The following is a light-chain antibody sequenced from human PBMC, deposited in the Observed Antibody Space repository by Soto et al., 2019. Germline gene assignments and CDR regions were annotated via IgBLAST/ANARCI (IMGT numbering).Light chain of an antibody. Sequence: QSALTQPASVSASPGQSITISCTGTSNDVGGYDYVSWYQQHPDKAPKLMIYDVSNRPSGVSSRFSGSKSGNTASLTISGLQAEDEADYYCSSYTTANTHNYVFGTGTKVTVL. CDR1: SNDVGGYDY. CDR3: SSYTTANTHNYV. V-gene: IGLV2-14*03. J-gene: IGLJ1*01. CDR2: DVS.